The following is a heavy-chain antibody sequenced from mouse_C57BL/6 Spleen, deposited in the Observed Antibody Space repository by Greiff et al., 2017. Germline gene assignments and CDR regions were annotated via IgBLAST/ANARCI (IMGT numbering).Heavy chain of an antibody. CDR1: GFTFSSYG. CDR3: ARHENWDFYYFDY. D-gene: IGHD4-1*01. J-gene: IGHJ2*01. V-gene: IGHV5-6*01. Sequence: EVHLVESGGDLVKPGGSLKLSCAASGFTFSSYGMSWVRQTPDKRLEWVATISSGGSYTYYPDSVKGRFTISRDNAKNTLYLQMSSLKSEDTAMYYCARHENWDFYYFDYWGQGTTLTVSS. CDR2: ISSGGSYT.